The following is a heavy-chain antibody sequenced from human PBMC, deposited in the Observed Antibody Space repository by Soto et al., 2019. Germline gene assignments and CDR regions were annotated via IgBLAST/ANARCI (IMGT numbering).Heavy chain of an antibody. D-gene: IGHD5-18*01. V-gene: IGHV1-2*02. Sequence: WVGWINPNSGGTNYPQKFQDRVTMTSDTSINTDYMELSRLRSYDTAVYYCARAESGYCYGRSENEAFDIWSQGKMVTVSS. CDR2: INPNSGGT. J-gene: IGHJ3*02. CDR3: ARAESGYCYGRSENEAFDI.